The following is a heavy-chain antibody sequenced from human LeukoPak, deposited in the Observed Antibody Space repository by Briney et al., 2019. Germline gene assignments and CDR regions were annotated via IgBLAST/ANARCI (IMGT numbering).Heavy chain of an antibody. Sequence: SETLPLTCTVSGGSISSYYWSWIRQPPGKGLEWIGYIYYSGSTNYNPSLKSRVTISVDTSKNQFSLKLSSVTAADTAVHYCARSVYSSGWYEYFFDYWGQGTLVTVSS. CDR2: IYYSGST. J-gene: IGHJ4*02. CDR3: ARSVYSSGWYEYFFDY. CDR1: GGSISSYY. D-gene: IGHD6-19*01. V-gene: IGHV4-59*01.